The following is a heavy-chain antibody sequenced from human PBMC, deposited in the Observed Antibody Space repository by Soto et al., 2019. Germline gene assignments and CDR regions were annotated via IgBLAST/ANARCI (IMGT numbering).Heavy chain of an antibody. Sequence: EVQLMESGGGLVQPGGSLRLSCAASGFTFDNYAMNWVRQAPGKGLEWVSGISATGGSTYYAASVRGRFGISRDNSKNTLDLHMNSLRAEDTAVYYCARSLDVCLWLGELLSLGFDSWGQGTLVTASS. D-gene: IGHD3-10*01. CDR2: ISATGGST. CDR3: ARSLDVCLWLGELLSLGFDS. V-gene: IGHV3-23*01. J-gene: IGHJ4*02. CDR1: GFTFDNYA.